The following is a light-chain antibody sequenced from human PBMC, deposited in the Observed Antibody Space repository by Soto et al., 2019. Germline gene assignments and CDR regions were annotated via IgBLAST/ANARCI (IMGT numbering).Light chain of an antibody. CDR2: EVS. Sequence: QYALTQPASVSGSPGQSITISCTGTSSDVGGYNYVSWYQQHPGKAPKLMIYEVSNRPSGVSNRFSGSKSGNTASLTISGLQAEDEADYYCSSYTSSRTPGVVFGGGTKLTVL. CDR3: SSYTSSRTPGVV. V-gene: IGLV2-14*01. CDR1: SSDVGGYNY. J-gene: IGLJ2*01.